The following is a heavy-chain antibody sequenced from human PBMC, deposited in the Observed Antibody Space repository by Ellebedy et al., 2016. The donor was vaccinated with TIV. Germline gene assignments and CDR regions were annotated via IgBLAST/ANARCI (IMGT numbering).Heavy chain of an antibody. CDR3: ATREWVDPMDV. J-gene: IGHJ6*02. D-gene: IGHD3-3*01. Sequence: ASVKVSCXASGHTFTTYGIHWVRQAPGQGLEWMGWINTGNGNTKYSQSFQGRVTISTDTSASTAYMELSSLRSEDTAIYYCATREWVDPMDVWGQGTTVTVSS. CDR2: INTGNGNT. V-gene: IGHV1-3*04. CDR1: GHTFTTYG.